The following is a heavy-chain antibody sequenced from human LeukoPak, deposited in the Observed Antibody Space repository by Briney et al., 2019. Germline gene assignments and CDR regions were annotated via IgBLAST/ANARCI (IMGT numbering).Heavy chain of an antibody. CDR3: ASNVLRYFDWLSAFDI. CDR2: ISYDGSNK. D-gene: IGHD3-9*01. CDR1: GFTFSSYA. Sequence: GGSLRLSCAASGFTFSSYAMHWVRQAPGKGLEWVAVISYDGSNKYYADSVKGRFTISRDNSKNTLYLQMNSLRAEDTAVYYCASNVLRYFDWLSAFDIWGQGTMVTVSS. J-gene: IGHJ3*02. V-gene: IGHV3-30-3*01.